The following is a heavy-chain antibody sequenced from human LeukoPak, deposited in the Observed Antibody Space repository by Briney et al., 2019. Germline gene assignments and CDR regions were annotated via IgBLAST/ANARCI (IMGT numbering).Heavy chain of an antibody. CDR3: ARRAGYSSALDY. D-gene: IGHD6-19*01. CDR2: ISYSGST. CDR1: GGSISSYY. Sequence: SETLSLTCTVSGGSISSYYWSWMRQPPGKGLEWIGYISYSGSTNYNPSLKSRVTISVDTSKNQFSRKLSSVTAADTAVYYCARRAGYSSALDYWGQGTLVTVSS. J-gene: IGHJ4*02. V-gene: IGHV4-59*08.